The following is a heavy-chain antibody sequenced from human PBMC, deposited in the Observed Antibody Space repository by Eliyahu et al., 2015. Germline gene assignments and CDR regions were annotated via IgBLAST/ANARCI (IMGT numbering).Heavy chain of an antibody. CDR3: AREGGDYCSGGNCFLLY. Sequence: QVQLVQSGAEVKRSGSSVKVSCKASGXTFSXYSISWVRQAPGQGLEWMGGIIPMFGTPNSAQKFQGRVTITADESTSTTYMELSSLRSEDTAVYYCAREGGDYCSGGNCFLLYWGQGTLVTVSS. V-gene: IGHV1-69*01. D-gene: IGHD2-15*01. CDR1: GXTFSXYS. CDR2: IIPMFGTP. J-gene: IGHJ4*02.